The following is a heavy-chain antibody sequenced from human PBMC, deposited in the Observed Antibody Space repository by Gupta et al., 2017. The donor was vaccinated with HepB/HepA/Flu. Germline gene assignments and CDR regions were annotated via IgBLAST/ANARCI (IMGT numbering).Heavy chain of an antibody. CDR1: GGSFSGYY. J-gene: IGHJ4*02. CDR3: ARGTRYCTNGVCYPYFDY. V-gene: IGHV4-34*01. Sequence: QVQLQQWGAGLLKPSETLSLTCAVYGGSFSGYYWSWIRQPPGKGLEWIGEINHSGSTNYNPSLKSRVTISVDTSKNQFSLKLSSVTAADTAVYYCARGTRYCTNGVCYPYFDYWGQGTLVTVSS. D-gene: IGHD2-8*01. CDR2: INHSGST.